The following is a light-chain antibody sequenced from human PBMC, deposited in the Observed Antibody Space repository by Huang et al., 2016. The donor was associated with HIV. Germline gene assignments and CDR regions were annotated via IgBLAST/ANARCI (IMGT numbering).Light chain of an antibody. Sequence: EIVLPQAPGTLSLSPGERATLPCRASQSVSSSYFAWYQQKPGQAPRLLIFGASSRATGIPDRFRGSGSGTDFTLTISRLEPEDFAVYYCQQYGSSPLFGQGTKVEIK. J-gene: IGKJ1*01. CDR3: QQYGSSPL. V-gene: IGKV3-20*01. CDR2: GAS. CDR1: QSVSSSY.